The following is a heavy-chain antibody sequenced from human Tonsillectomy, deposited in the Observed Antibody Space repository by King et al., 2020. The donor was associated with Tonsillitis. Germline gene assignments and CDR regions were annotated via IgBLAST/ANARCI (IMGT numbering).Heavy chain of an antibody. V-gene: IGHV4-59*01. CDR1: GGSISSYY. J-gene: IGHJ6*02. CDR3: ARERNLRLERQNGMDV. D-gene: IGHD3-3*01. CDR2: IYYSGST. Sequence: VQLQESGPGLVKPSETLSLTCTVSGGSISSYYWSWIRQPPGKGLEWIGYIYYSGSTNYNPSLKSRVTISVDTSKNQFSLKLSSVTAADTAVYYCARERNLRLERQNGMDVWGQGTTVTVSS.